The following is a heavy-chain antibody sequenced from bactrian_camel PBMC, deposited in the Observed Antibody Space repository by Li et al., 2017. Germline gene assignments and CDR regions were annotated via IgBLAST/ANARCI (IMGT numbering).Heavy chain of an antibody. CDR1: TGTFRSAC. J-gene: IGHJ4*01. CDR2: IDSDGET. D-gene: IGHD3*01. Sequence: VQLVESGGGSVQAGGSLRLSCAASTGTFRSACMGWIRQVSGKEREGVASIDSDGETTYADSVKGRFTISKDSSKNRLYLQMNSLKPEDTAIYYCALAARNEGCWSGLHTVDFPHWGQGTQVTVS. V-gene: IGHV3S53*01. CDR3: ALAARNEGCWSGLHTVDFPH.